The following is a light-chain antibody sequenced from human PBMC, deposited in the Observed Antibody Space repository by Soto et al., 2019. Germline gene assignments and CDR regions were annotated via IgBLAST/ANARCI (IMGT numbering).Light chain of an antibody. V-gene: IGLV1-44*01. CDR1: SSNIGSNT. CDR2: SNN. Sequence: QSVLTQPPSASGTPGQRATISCSGSSSNIGSNTVNWYQQLPGTAPKIIIYSNNQRPSGVPDRFSGSKSGTSASLAISGLQSEAEADYYCAAWDDSLNGQGVFGGGTKLTVL. J-gene: IGLJ3*02. CDR3: AAWDDSLNGQGV.